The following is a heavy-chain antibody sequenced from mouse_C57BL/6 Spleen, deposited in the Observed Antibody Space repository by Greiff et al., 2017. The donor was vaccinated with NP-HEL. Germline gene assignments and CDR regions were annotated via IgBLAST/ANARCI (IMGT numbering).Heavy chain of an antibody. CDR1: GYTFTDYN. Sequence: EVKLQESGPELVKPGASVKIPCKASGYTFTDYNMDWVKQSHGKSLEWIGDINPNNGGTIYNQKFKGKATLTVDKSSSTAYMELRSLTSEDTAVYYCARAAYYSNYAWFAYWGKGTLVTVSA. J-gene: IGHJ3*01. CDR3: ARAAYYSNYAWFAY. V-gene: IGHV1-18*01. CDR2: INPNNGGT. D-gene: IGHD2-5*01.